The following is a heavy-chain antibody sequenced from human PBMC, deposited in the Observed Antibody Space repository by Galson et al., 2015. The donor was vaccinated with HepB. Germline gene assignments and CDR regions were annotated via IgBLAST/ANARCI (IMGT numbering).Heavy chain of an antibody. CDR3: APTHHYYDSSGPDY. CDR2: ISGSGGST. CDR1: GFTFSSYA. V-gene: IGHV3-23*01. D-gene: IGHD3-22*01. Sequence: SLRLSCAASGFTFSSYAMSWVRQAPGKGLEWVSAISGSGGSTYYADSVKGRFTISRDNSKNTLYLQMNSLRAEDTAVYYCAPTHHYYDSSGPDYWGQGTLVTVS. J-gene: IGHJ4*02.